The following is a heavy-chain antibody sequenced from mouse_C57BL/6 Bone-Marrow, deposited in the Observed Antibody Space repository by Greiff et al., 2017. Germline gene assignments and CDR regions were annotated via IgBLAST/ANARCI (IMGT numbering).Heavy chain of an antibody. CDR1: GYTFTSYG. D-gene: IGHD1-1*01. CDR3: ARGRITKVVANFDY. V-gene: IGHV1-81*01. J-gene: IGHJ2*01. CDR2: FYPRSGNT. Sequence: VQLVESGAELARPGASVKLSCKASGYTFTSYGISWVKQRTGQGLEWIGEFYPRSGNTYYNEKFKGKATLTADKSSSTAYMELRSLTSEYSAVYFCARGRITKVVANFDYGGQGNTLTVSA.